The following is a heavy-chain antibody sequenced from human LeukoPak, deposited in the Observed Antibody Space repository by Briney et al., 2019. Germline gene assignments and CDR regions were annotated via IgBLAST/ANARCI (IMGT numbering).Heavy chain of an antibody. Sequence: SEALSLTCAVYGGSFSGYYWSWIRQPPGKGLEWIGEINHSGSTNYNPSLKSRVTISVDTSKNQFSLKLSSVTAADTAVYYCASLVAAAGTPLYYYYYMDVWGKGTTVTVSS. J-gene: IGHJ6*03. V-gene: IGHV4-34*01. CDR1: GGSFSGYY. CDR2: INHSGST. D-gene: IGHD6-13*01. CDR3: ASLVAAAGTPLYYYYYMDV.